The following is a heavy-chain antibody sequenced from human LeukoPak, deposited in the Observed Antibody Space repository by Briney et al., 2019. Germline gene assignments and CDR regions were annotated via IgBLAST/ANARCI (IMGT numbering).Heavy chain of an antibody. Sequence: ASVKVSCKATRYPFTGYFIHWVRQAPGQGLEWMGWINPDSGGTSYPPKLQGRVTMTRDTSISTAYMEVSGLRSDDTAVYYCARDLRGLGDYFDYWGQGTLVTVSS. CDR2: INPDSGGT. J-gene: IGHJ4*02. D-gene: IGHD1-26*01. CDR3: ARDLRGLGDYFDY. CDR1: RYPFTGYF. V-gene: IGHV1-2*02.